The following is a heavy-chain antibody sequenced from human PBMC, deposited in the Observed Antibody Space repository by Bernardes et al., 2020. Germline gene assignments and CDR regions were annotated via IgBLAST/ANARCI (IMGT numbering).Heavy chain of an antibody. D-gene: IGHD4-4*01. CDR3: ARIVTTGKIGSNWFDP. CDR1: GGSFSDYS. J-gene: IGHJ5*02. Sequence: SETLSLTCAVYGGSFSDYSWSWIRQPPEKGLQWIWEINHSGSTNYNPSLKSRVTKSVETSKNQFSLKLMSVTAADTAVYYCARIVTTGKIGSNWFDPWGQGTLVTVSS. V-gene: IGHV4-34*01. CDR2: INHSGST.